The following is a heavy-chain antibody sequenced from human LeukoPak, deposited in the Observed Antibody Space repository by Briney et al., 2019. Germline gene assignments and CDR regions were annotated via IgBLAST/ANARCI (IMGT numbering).Heavy chain of an antibody. D-gene: IGHD5-24*01. CDR1: GGTFSSYA. Sequence: SVKVSCKASGGTFSSYAISWVRQAPGQGLEWMGGIIPIFGTANYARKFQGRVTITADESTSTAYMELSSLRSEDTAVYYCARERGRWLQLAYDYWGQGTLVTVSS. CDR2: IIPIFGTA. J-gene: IGHJ4*02. CDR3: ARERGRWLQLAYDY. V-gene: IGHV1-69*13.